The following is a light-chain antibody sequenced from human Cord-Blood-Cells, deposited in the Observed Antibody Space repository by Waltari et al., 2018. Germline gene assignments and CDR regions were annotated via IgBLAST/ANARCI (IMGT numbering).Light chain of an antibody. Sequence: IVLTQSPATLSLSPGERATLSCGASQIVSSSYLAWYQQKPGLAPRLLIYGASSRATGIPDRFSGSGSGTDFTLTISRLEPEDFAVYYCEQYGSSPLTFGGGTKVEIK. CDR1: QIVSSSY. V-gene: IGKV3D-20*01. CDR2: GAS. CDR3: EQYGSSPLT. J-gene: IGKJ4*01.